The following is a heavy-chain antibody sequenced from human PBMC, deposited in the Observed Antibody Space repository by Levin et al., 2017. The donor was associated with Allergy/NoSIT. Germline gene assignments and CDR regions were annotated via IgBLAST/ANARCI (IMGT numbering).Heavy chain of an antibody. CDR3: ARDSVGYDPYFDY. V-gene: IGHV3-21*01. CDR1: GFTFSSYS. Sequence: GGSLRLSCAASGFTFSSYSMNWVRQAPGKGLEWVSSISSSSSYIYYADSVKGRFTISRDNAKNSLYLQMNSLRAEDTAVYYCARDSVGYDPYFDYWGQGTLVTVSS. CDR2: ISSSSSYI. D-gene: IGHD5-12*01. J-gene: IGHJ4*02.